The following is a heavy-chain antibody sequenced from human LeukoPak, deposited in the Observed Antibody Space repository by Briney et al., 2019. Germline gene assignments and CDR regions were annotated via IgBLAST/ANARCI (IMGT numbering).Heavy chain of an antibody. D-gene: IGHD2-2*02. CDR1: GGSISSSNW. CDR3: AREGPIVVVPAAIPFDY. Sequence: TSETLSLTCAVSGGSISSSNWWSWVRQPPGKGLEWIRRIYTSGSTNYNPSLKSRVTMSVDTSKNQFSLKLSSVTAADTAVYYCAREGPIVVVPAAIPFDYWGQGTLVTVSS. V-gene: IGHV4-4*02. CDR2: IYTSGST. J-gene: IGHJ4*02.